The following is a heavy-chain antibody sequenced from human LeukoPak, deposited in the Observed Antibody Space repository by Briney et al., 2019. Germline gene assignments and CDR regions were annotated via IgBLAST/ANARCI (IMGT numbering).Heavy chain of an antibody. D-gene: IGHD3-10*01. J-gene: IGHJ4*02. CDR1: GYTFTSYD. CDR3: ARFNGRGVSNDY. Sequence: ASVKVSCKASGYTFTSYDINWVGQTTGQGLEWMGWMNPNSGNTGYAQKFQGRVTMTRNTSISTAYMELNSLRSEDTAVYYCARFNGRGVSNDYWGQGTLVTVSA. CDR2: MNPNSGNT. V-gene: IGHV1-8*01.